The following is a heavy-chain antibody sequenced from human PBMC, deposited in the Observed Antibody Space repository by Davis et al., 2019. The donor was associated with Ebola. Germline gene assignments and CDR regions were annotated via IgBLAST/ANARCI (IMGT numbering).Heavy chain of an antibody. CDR3: TTEGWGYGGGV. D-gene: IGHD4-23*01. J-gene: IGHJ4*02. CDR1: GFTFSKYW. V-gene: IGHV3-74*03. Sequence: GESLKISCAASGFTFSKYWMHWVRQSPGKGLMWVSRINSDGSSSTREYADSVKGRFTISRDNDKNTLYLQMNSLKTEDTAVYYCTTEGWGYGGGVWGQGTLVTVSS. CDR2: INSDGSSS.